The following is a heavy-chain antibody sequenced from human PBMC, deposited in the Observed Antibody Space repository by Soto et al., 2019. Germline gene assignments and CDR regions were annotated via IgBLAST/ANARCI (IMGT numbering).Heavy chain of an antibody. CDR3: AKDFWYSSSCFDY. Sequence: GSLSLSCAASGFPFSSYAMSWVRQAPGKGLEWVSAISGSGGSTYYADSVKGRFTISRDNSKNTLYLQMNSLRAEDTAVYYCAKDFWYSSSCFDYWGQGTLVTVSS. V-gene: IGHV3-23*01. CDR2: ISGSGGST. J-gene: IGHJ4*02. CDR1: GFPFSSYA. D-gene: IGHD6-13*01.